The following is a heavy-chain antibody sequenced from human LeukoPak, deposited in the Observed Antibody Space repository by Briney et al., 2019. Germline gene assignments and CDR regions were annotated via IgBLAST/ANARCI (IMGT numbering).Heavy chain of an antibody. CDR3: ARSSGSKFYFDY. Sequence: GESLKISCKGSGYSFSTYWIGWVRQMPGKGLEWMGIFYPSDSDTRYSPSFQGQVTISADKSINTANLQWSSLKASDTAMYYCARSSGSKFYFDYWGQGTPVTVSS. V-gene: IGHV5-51*01. J-gene: IGHJ4*02. CDR2: FYPSDSDT. D-gene: IGHD1-26*01. CDR1: GYSFSTYW.